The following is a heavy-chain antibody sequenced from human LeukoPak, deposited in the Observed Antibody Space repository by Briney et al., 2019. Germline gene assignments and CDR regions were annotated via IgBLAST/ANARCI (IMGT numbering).Heavy chain of an antibody. D-gene: IGHD3-22*01. CDR1: GFTFSRYS. J-gene: IGHJ4*02. CDR3: ARDLYRIVVVPHYFDY. CDR2: ISASGGST. Sequence: GGSLRLSCAASGFTFSRYSMNWVRQAPGKGLEWVSVISASGGSTNYADSVKGRFTISRDNAKNSLYLQMNSLRAEDTAVYYCARDLYRIVVVPHYFDYWGQGTLVTVSS. V-gene: IGHV3-21*01.